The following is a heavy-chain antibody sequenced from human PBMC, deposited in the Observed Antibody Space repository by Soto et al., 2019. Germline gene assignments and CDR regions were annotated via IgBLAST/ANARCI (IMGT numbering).Heavy chain of an antibody. V-gene: IGHV5-10-1*01. D-gene: IGHD3-22*01. CDR1: GYSFTSYW. Sequence: GESLKISCKGSGYSFTSYWISWVRQMPGKGLEWMGRIDPSDSYTNYSPSFQGHVTISADKSISTAYLQWSSLKASDTAMYYCARQRINYYDSSGYYPPDYWGQGTLVTSPQ. J-gene: IGHJ4*02. CDR3: ARQRINYYDSSGYYPPDY. CDR2: IDPSDSYT.